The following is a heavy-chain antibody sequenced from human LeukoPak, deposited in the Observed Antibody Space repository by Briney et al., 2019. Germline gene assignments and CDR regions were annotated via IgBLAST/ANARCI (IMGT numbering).Heavy chain of an antibody. CDR3: ARVRRGIDY. CDR1: GGSISSGSYY. D-gene: IGHD3-16*01. V-gene: IGHV4-39*07. J-gene: IGHJ4*02. Sequence: SETLSLTCTVSGGSISSGSYYWSWIRQPAGKGLEWIGRIYYSGSTYYNPSLKSRVTISVDTSKNQFSLKLSSVTAADTAVYYCARVRRGIDYWGQGTLVTVSS. CDR2: IYYSGST.